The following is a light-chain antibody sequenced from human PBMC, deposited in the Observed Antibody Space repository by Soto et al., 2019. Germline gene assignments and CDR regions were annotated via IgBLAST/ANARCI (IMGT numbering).Light chain of an antibody. Sequence: EIVMTQSPATLSASPGERATLSCRASQSVTTNLAWYQQKPGQAPRLLIHGASNRATGIPARFSGSGSGTDFTLTISRLEPEDFAVYYCQQRSNWPPRETFGQGTKVDIK. CDR1: QSVTTN. CDR2: GAS. CDR3: QQRSNWPPRET. V-gene: IGKV3-11*01. J-gene: IGKJ1*01.